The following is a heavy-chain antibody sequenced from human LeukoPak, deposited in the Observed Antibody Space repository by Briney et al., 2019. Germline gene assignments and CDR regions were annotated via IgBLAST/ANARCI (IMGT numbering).Heavy chain of an antibody. Sequence: PGESLRLSCAASGFMFTHHGMHWVRQAPGKGLEWVAVIWSDGSNRFYSDSVKGRFAISRDDSNDMVYLQMNGLRADDTAVYYCAKDIQRGFGYTNSLDSWGQGTLVIVSS. V-gene: IGHV3-33*06. J-gene: IGHJ4*02. CDR1: GFMFTHHG. CDR2: IWSDGSNR. CDR3: AKDIQRGFGYTNSLDS. D-gene: IGHD4-11*01.